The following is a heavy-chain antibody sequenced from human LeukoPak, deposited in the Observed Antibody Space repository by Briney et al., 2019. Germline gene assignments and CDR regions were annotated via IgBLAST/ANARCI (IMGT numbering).Heavy chain of an antibody. J-gene: IGHJ4*02. CDR3: AKDQVPDIVVVPAATDY. CDR1: GFTFSSYS. D-gene: IGHD2-2*01. CDR2: ISSSSSTI. Sequence: GGSLRLSCAASGFTFSSYSMNWVRQAPGKGLEWVSYISSSSSTIYYADSVKGRFTISRDNAKNSLYLQMNSLRAEDTAVYYCAKDQVPDIVVVPAATDYWGQGTLVTVSS. V-gene: IGHV3-48*01.